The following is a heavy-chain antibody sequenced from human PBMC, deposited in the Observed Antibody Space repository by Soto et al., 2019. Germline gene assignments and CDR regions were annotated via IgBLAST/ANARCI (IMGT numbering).Heavy chain of an antibody. D-gene: IGHD3-3*01. V-gene: IGHV3-48*03. J-gene: IGHJ6*02. CDR1: GFTFSSYE. Sequence: GGSLRLSCAASGFTFSSYEMNWVRQAPGKGLEWVSYISSSGSTIYYADSVKGRFTISRDNAENSLYLQMNSLRAEDTAVYYCARFGYYDFWSGYNYGMDVWGQGTTVTVSS. CDR3: ARFGYYDFWSGYNYGMDV. CDR2: ISSSGSTI.